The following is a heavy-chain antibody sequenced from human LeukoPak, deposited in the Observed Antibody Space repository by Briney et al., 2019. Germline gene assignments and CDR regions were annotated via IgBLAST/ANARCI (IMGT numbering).Heavy chain of an antibody. CDR3: ARLSSYYDFWSGYQNAFDY. D-gene: IGHD3-3*01. CDR2: LYFNVST. J-gene: IGHJ4*02. V-gene: IGHV4-59*08. CDR1: GGSISYYY. Sequence: SETLSLTCSVAGGSISYYYWAWIRQPPGKGLELIGYLYFNVSTNYNPSLKSRVTISVDTSKTHFSLRLSSVTAADPGVYYCARLSSYYDFWSGYQNAFDYWGQGTLVTVSS.